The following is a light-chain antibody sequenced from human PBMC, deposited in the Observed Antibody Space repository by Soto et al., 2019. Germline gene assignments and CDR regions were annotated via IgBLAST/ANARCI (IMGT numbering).Light chain of an antibody. Sequence: SALTHPASVSGSPGQSITISCTGTSSDVGSYNLVSWYQQHPGKAPKLMIYEGSKRPSGVSNRFSGSKSGNTASLTISGLQAEDEADYYCCSYAGSSTFYVFGTGTKLTVL. CDR2: EGS. CDR1: SSDVGSYNL. J-gene: IGLJ1*01. CDR3: CSYAGSSTFYV. V-gene: IGLV2-23*01.